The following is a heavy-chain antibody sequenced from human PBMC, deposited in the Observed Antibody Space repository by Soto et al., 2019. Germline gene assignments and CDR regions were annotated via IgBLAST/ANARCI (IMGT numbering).Heavy chain of an antibody. D-gene: IGHD2-21*01. CDR2: IYYSGST. Sequence: PSETLSLTCTVSGGSISSYYWSWIRQPPGKGQEWIGYIYYSGSTNYNPSLKSRVTISVDTSKNQFSLKLSSVTAADTAVYYCARQPTTGDTDLWFDPWGQGTLVTVSS. V-gene: IGHV4-59*01. CDR3: ARQPTTGDTDLWFDP. CDR1: GGSISSYY. J-gene: IGHJ5*02.